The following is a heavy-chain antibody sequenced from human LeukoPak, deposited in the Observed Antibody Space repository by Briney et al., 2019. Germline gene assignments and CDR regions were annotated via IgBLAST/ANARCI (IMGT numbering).Heavy chain of an antibody. CDR1: GGSISSYY. CDR2: IYTSGST. Sequence: NSSETLSLTCTVSGGSISSYYWSWIRQPAGKGLEWIGRIYTSGSTNYNPSLKSRVTKSVDTSKNQFSLKLSSVTAADTAAYYCARYSSSWSLDYWGQGTLVTVSS. J-gene: IGHJ4*02. D-gene: IGHD6-13*01. V-gene: IGHV4-4*07. CDR3: ARYSSSWSLDY.